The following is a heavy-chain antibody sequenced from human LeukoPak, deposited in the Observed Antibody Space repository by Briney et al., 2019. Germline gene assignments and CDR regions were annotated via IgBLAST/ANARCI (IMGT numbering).Heavy chain of an antibody. D-gene: IGHD3-10*01. CDR3: ASMLDYYGSGRPIYYYGMDV. V-gene: IGHV3-7*01. CDR2: INEDGSDK. CDR1: GFSLGNFW. J-gene: IGHJ6*02. Sequence: GGSLRLSCAASGFSLGNFWMSWVRQAPGKGLEWMANINEDGSDKNYVDSVKGRFTVSRDNGKNSVYLQMHSLRVEDTAVYYCASMLDYYGSGRPIYYYGMDVWGQGTTVTVSS.